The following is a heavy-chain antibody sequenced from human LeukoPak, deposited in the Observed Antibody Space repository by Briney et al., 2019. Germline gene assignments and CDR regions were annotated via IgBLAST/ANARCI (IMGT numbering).Heavy chain of an antibody. Sequence: GGSLRLSCAASGFTFSDYYMSWIRQAPGKGLEWVSAISGSGGSTYYADSVKGRFTISRDNSKNTLYLQMNSLRAEDTAVYYCAKGRYSSSSGDYFDYWGQGTLVTVSS. CDR1: GFTFSDYY. D-gene: IGHD6-6*01. CDR2: ISGSGGST. CDR3: AKGRYSSSSGDYFDY. V-gene: IGHV3-23*01. J-gene: IGHJ4*02.